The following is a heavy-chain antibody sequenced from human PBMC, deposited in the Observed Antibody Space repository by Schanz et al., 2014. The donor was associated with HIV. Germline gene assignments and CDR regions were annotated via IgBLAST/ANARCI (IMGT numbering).Heavy chain of an antibody. Sequence: EVQLVESGGGLVQPGRSLRLSCATSGFFLDDYGMHWVRQAPGKGLEWVSGISWNSGSKGYAESVKGRFTISRDNAKNSLYLQMNSLRPEDTAVYYCARMEQLIIGYYYGMDVWGQGTTVTVSS. D-gene: IGHD3-16*01. CDR1: GFFLDDYG. CDR2: ISWNSGSK. V-gene: IGHV3-9*01. J-gene: IGHJ6*02. CDR3: ARMEQLIIGYYYGMDV.